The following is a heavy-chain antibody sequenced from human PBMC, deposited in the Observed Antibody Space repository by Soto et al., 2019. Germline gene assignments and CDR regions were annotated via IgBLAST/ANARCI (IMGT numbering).Heavy chain of an antibody. Sequence: PSETLCLTCTVSGGSISGYYWSWIRQPPGKGLEWIGYIYYSGSTNYNPSLKSRVTISVDTSKNQFSLKLSSVTAADTAVYYCARGLAAAGANWFDPWGQGTLVTVSS. D-gene: IGHD6-13*01. CDR2: IYYSGST. V-gene: IGHV4-59*01. J-gene: IGHJ5*02. CDR3: ARGLAAAGANWFDP. CDR1: GGSISGYY.